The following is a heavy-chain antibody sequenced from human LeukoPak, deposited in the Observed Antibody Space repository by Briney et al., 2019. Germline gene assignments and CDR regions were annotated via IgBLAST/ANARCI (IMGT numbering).Heavy chain of an antibody. CDR2: ISSSGSGDNT. Sequence: GGSLRLSCAASGVTLSTYAMSWARQAPGKGLEWVSGISSSGSGDNTYYADSVKGRFTISRDSSKNTLSLQMNSLRVEDTAVYYCAKRREIYYDSRGYVDHWGQGTLVTVSS. J-gene: IGHJ4*02. D-gene: IGHD3-22*01. CDR3: AKRREIYYDSRGYVDH. V-gene: IGHV3-23*01. CDR1: GVTLSTYA.